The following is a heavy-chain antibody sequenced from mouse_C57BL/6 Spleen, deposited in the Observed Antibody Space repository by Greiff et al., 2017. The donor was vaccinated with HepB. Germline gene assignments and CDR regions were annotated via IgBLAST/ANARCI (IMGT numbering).Heavy chain of an antibody. D-gene: IGHD4-1*01. CDR3: ARHEELGRDFDY. V-gene: IGHV5-6*01. J-gene: IGHJ2*01. Sequence: EVQGVESGGDLVKPGGSLKLSCAASGFTFSSYGMSWVRQTPDKRLEWVATISSGGSYTYYPDSVKGRFTISRDNAKNTLYLQMSSLKSEDTAMYYCARHEELGRDFDYWGQGTTLTVSS. CDR1: GFTFSSYG. CDR2: ISSGGSYT.